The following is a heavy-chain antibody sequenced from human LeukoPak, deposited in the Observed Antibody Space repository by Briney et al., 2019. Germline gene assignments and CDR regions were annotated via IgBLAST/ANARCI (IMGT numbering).Heavy chain of an antibody. CDR3: ARETSGSHWN. CDR2: IYSGGNT. J-gene: IGHJ4*02. D-gene: IGHD1-26*01. CDR1: GFTVGNSY. V-gene: IGHV3-66*01. Sequence: GGSLRLSCAASGFTVGNSYLNGVRQAPGKGLVWVSVIYSGGNTYYADSVKGRFTISRDNSKNTLYLQMNSLRVEDTAVYYCARETSGSHWNWGQGTLVTVSS.